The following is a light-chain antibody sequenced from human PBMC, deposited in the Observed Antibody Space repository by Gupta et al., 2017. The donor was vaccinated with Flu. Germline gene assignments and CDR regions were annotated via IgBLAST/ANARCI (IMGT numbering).Light chain of an antibody. CDR2: LGS. J-gene: IGKJ3*01. V-gene: IGKV2-28*01. CDR3: MQALQTPWT. Sequence: DIVMTQSPLSLPVTPGEPASIFCRSSQSLLHSDGYNYLDWYLQKPGQSPQLLIYLGSNRASGVPDRFSGSGSGTDFTLKISRVEAEDVGIYYCMQALQTPWTFGHGTKVDI. CDR1: QSLLHSDGYNY.